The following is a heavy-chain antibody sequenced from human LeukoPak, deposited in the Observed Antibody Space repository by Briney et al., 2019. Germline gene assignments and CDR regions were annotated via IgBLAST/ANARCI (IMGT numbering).Heavy chain of an antibody. CDR3: ARGQPYYYDSRGYSVPHD. Sequence: GGSLRLSCAASGFAVSSVYMSWVRQAPGKGLEWVSLIYSVGTTYYADSVKGRFIISRDDSKNTLYLQMNSLRAEDTAVYYCARGQPYYYDSRGYSVPHDWGQGTLVTVCS. CDR1: GFAVSSVY. J-gene: IGHJ4*02. CDR2: IYSVGTT. D-gene: IGHD3-22*01. V-gene: IGHV3-53*01.